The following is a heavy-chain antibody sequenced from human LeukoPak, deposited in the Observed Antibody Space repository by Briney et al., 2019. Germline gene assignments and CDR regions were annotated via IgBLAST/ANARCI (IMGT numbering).Heavy chain of an antibody. J-gene: IGHJ4*02. Sequence: PGGSLRLSCVASGFTFSSYWMRWVRQAPGKGLEWVVNIKQDGSEKYYVDSLKGRFTISRDNAKNSLYLQMNSLTAEDTAIYYCARSLRVAVAASYWGQGTQVTVSS. D-gene: IGHD6-19*01. CDR1: GFTFSSYW. V-gene: IGHV3-7*01. CDR2: IKQDGSEK. CDR3: ARSLRVAVAASY.